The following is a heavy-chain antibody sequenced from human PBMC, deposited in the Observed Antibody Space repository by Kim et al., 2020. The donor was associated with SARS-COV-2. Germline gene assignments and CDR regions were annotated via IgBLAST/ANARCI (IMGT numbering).Heavy chain of an antibody. CDR3: ARGGRRLGGPSGSYSNWFDP. Sequence: SETLSLTCAVYGGSFSGYYWSWIRQPPGKGLEWIGEINHSGSINYNPSLKSRVTISVDTSKNQFSLKLSSVTAADTAVYYCARGGRRLGGPSGSYSNWFDPWGQGTLVTVSS. J-gene: IGHJ5*02. V-gene: IGHV4-34*01. D-gene: IGHD1-26*01. CDR1: GGSFSGYY. CDR2: INHSGSI.